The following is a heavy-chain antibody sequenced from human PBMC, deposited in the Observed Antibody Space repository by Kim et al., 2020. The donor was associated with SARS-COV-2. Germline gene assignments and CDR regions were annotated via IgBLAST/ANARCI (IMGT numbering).Heavy chain of an antibody. V-gene: IGHV3-21*01. J-gene: IGHJ5*02. CDR3: ARGLGYCSGGSCPNWFDP. D-gene: IGHD2-15*01. Sequence: VKGRFTISRDNAKNSLYLQMNGLRAEDTAVYYCARGLGYCSGGSCPNWFDPWGQGTLVTVSS.